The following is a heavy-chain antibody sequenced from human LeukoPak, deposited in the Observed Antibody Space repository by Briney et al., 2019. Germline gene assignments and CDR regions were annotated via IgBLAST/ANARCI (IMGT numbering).Heavy chain of an antibody. V-gene: IGHV1-2*06. CDR2: INPKSGGS. Sequence: GASVKVSCKASGYTFTDYYMHWVRRAPGQGLEWMGRINPKSGGSNYAQSFQGRVTMTRDTSINTAYMELSGLRSDDTAVYYCARGTSSSPYYFDYWGQGTLVTVSS. CDR1: GYTFTDYY. J-gene: IGHJ4*02. D-gene: IGHD2-2*01. CDR3: ARGTSSSPYYFDY.